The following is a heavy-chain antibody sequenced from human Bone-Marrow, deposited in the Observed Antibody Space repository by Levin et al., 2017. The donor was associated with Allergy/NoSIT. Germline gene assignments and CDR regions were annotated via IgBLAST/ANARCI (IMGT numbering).Heavy chain of an antibody. V-gene: IGHV4-61*08. CDR2: IHSSGTT. Sequence: PSETLSLTCTVSGASVNSGAHYWSWIRQPPGKGLEWIGYIHSSGTTVYNSSLKTRVSISVETSRNQFSLKLRSVTAADTAVYYCAREEGWNVDHWGRGTLVTVSS. CDR3: AREEGWNVDH. D-gene: IGHD1-1*01. J-gene: IGHJ4*02. CDR1: GASVNSGAHY.